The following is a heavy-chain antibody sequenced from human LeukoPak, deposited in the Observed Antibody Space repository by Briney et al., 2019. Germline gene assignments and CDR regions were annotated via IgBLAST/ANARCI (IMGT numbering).Heavy chain of an antibody. D-gene: IGHD2-2*01. CDR1: GGSISSYY. J-gene: IGHJ3*02. V-gene: IGHV4-59*01. CDR3: AREMRSHGKCPVGSTSCLDAFDI. CDR2: IYYSGST. Sequence: SETLSLTCTVSGGSISSYYWSWIRQPPGKGLEWIGYIYYSGSTNYNPSLKSRVTISVDTSKNQFSLKLSSVTAADTAVYYCAREMRSHGKCPVGSTSCLDAFDIWGQGTMVTVSS.